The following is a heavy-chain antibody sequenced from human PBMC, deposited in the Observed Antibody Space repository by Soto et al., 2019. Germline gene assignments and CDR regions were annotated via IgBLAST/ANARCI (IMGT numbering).Heavy chain of an antibody. Sequence: ASVKGSCKAAGYTFTSYDINWVRQATGQGLEGMGWMNPNSGNTGYAQKFQGRVTMTRNTSISTAYMELSSLRSEDTAVYYCARGSDGYYDFWSGYFALYYYYGMDVWGQGTTVTVSS. D-gene: IGHD3-3*01. CDR2: MNPNSGNT. V-gene: IGHV1-8*01. CDR1: GYTFTSYD. CDR3: ARGSDGYYDFWSGYFALYYYYGMDV. J-gene: IGHJ6*02.